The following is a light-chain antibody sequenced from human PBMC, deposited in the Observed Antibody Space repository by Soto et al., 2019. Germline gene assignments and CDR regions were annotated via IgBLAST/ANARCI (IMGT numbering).Light chain of an antibody. CDR3: RQYGSSPSYT. V-gene: IGKV3-20*01. Sequence: EIVLTQSPGTLSLSPGERATLSCRASQSLSSYLAWYQQNPGQAPRLLLYGASSRATGIPDRFSGSGSGTDFTLTISRLEPEDFAVYYCRQYGSSPSYTFGQGTKLEIK. CDR1: QSLSSY. J-gene: IGKJ2*01. CDR2: GAS.